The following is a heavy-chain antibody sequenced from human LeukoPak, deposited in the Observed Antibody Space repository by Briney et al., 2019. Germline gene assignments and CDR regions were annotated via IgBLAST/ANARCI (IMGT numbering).Heavy chain of an antibody. V-gene: IGHV4-39*02. CDR3: AREETDYSNPFAFDI. CDR1: GGSVSSSDYY. J-gene: IGHJ3*02. Sequence: SETLSLTCTVSGGSVSSSDYYWGWIRQPPGKGLEWIGTIYYSGSTSYNPSLKSRVTISIDTSKNQFSLKLTSVTAADTAVYYCAREETDYSNPFAFDIWGQGTMVTVSS. CDR2: IYYSGST. D-gene: IGHD6-13*01.